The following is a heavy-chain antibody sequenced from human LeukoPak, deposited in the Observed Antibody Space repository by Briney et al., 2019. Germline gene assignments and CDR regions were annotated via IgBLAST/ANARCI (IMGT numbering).Heavy chain of an antibody. CDR3: ARVFSLPAAIMGLGDAYYYYYMDV. V-gene: IGHV1-69*13. D-gene: IGHD2-2*01. CDR2: IIPIFGTA. Sequence: SVKVSCKASGGTFSSYAISWVRQAPGQGLEWMGGIIPIFGTANYAQKFQGRVTITADESTSTAYMELSSLRSEDTAVYYCARVFSLPAAIMGLGDAYYYYYMDVWGKGTTVTTSS. J-gene: IGHJ6*03. CDR1: GGTFSSYA.